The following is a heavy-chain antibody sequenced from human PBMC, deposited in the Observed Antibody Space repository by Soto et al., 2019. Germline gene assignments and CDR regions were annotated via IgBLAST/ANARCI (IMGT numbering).Heavy chain of an antibody. Sequence: GASVKVSCKASGYTFTSYYMHWVRQAPGQGLEWMGIINPSGGSTSYAQKFQGRVTMTRDTSTSTVYMELSSLRSEDTAVYYCARASISYGSGSYLLYWGQGTLVTVSS. CDR1: GYTFTSYY. CDR3: ARASISYGSGSYLLY. V-gene: IGHV1-46*01. J-gene: IGHJ4*02. CDR2: INPSGGST. D-gene: IGHD3-10*01.